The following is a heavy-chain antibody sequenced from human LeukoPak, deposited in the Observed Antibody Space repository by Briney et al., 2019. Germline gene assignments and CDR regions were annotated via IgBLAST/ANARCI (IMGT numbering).Heavy chain of an antibody. CDR2: IYTSGST. V-gene: IGHV4-4*07. CDR3: ARQTRIAARQYYFDY. CDR1: GGSISSYY. J-gene: IGHJ4*02. Sequence: SETLSLTCTVSGGSISSYYWSWIRQPAGKGLEWIGRIYTSGSTNYNPSLKSRVTMSVDTSKNQFSLKLSSVTAADTAVYYCARQTRIAARQYYFDYWGQGTLVTVSS. D-gene: IGHD6-6*01.